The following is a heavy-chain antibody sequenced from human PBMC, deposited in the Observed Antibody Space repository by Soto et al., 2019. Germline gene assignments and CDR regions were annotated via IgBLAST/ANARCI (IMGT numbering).Heavy chain of an antibody. V-gene: IGHV1-46*01. CDR1: GYTFTSYY. J-gene: IGHJ6*02. Sequence: ASVKVSRKASGYTFTSYYMHWVRQAPGQGLEWMGIINPSGGSTSYAQKFQGRVTMTRDTSTSTVYMELSSLRSEDTAVYYCATAERAVAGLYYYYGMDVWGQGTTVTVSS. CDR3: ATAERAVAGLYYYYGMDV. CDR2: INPSGGST. D-gene: IGHD6-19*01.